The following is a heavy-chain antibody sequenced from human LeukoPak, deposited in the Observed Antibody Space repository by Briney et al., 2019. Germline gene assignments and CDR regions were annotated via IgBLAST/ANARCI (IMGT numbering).Heavy chain of an antibody. J-gene: IGHJ4*02. CDR2: ISYDGSNK. D-gene: IGHD3-16*01. CDR3: ASTVIWAVYYFHY. Sequence: GGSLRLSCAASGFTFSSYAMHWVRQAPGKGLEWVAVISYDGSNKYYADSVKGRFTISRDNSKNTLYLQMNSLRAEDTAVYYCASTVIWAVYYFHYWGQGTLVTVSS. V-gene: IGHV3-30*04. CDR1: GFTFSSYA.